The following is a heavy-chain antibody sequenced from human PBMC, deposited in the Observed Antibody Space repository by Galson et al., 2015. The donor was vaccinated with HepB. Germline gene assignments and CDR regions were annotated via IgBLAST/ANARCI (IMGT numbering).Heavy chain of an antibody. Sequence: SLRLSCAASGFAFSTCGMHWVRQAPGKGLEWLAVIWYDGSDRYYADSVKGRFSISRDNSRDTLYLQMNSLRAEDTAVYYCARDPVVKYDVYYYYYMDVWGKGTTVTVSS. CDR1: GFAFSTCG. V-gene: IGHV3-33*01. CDR3: ARDPVVKYDVYYYYYMDV. J-gene: IGHJ6*03. D-gene: IGHD2-15*01. CDR2: IWYDGSDR.